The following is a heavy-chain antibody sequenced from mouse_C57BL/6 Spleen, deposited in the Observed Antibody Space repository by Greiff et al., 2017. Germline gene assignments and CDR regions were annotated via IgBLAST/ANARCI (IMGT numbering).Heavy chain of an antibody. D-gene: IGHD1-1*01. CDR1: GFNIKDDY. J-gene: IGHJ2*01. V-gene: IGHV14-4*01. Sequence: VQLKESGAELVRPGASVKLSCTASGFNIKDDYMHWVKQRPEQGLEWIGWIDPENGDTAYASKFQGKATITADTSSNTAYLQLSSLTSEDTAVYYCTTSAVDYWGQGTTLTVSS. CDR2: IDPENGDT. CDR3: TTSAVDY.